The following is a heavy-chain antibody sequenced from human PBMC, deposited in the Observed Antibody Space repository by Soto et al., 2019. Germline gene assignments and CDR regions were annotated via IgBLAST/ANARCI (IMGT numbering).Heavy chain of an antibody. D-gene: IGHD2-15*01. CDR3: ASRRSIVVVVAATPDYFDY. CDR2: IYYSGST. V-gene: IGHV4-39*01. J-gene: IGHJ4*02. CDR1: GGSISSSSYY. Sequence: QLQLQESGPGLVKPSETLSLTCTVSGGSISSSSYYWGWIRQPPGKGLEWIGSIYYSGSTYYNPSLKSRVNISVDTSKNQFSLKLSSVTAADTAVYYCASRRSIVVVVAATPDYFDYWGQGTLVTVSS.